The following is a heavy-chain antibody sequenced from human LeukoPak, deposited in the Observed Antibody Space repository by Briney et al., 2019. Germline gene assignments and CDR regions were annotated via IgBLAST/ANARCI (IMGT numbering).Heavy chain of an antibody. CDR2: IYYSGST. Sequence: PSETLSLTCTVSGGSISSGDYYWSWIRQPPGKGLEWIGYIYYSGSTYYNPSLNSRVSISVDTSKNQFSLKLSSVTAADTAVYYCARAYDSSGFPLFDYWGQGALVTVSS. D-gene: IGHD3-22*01. CDR3: ARAYDSSGFPLFDY. J-gene: IGHJ4*02. V-gene: IGHV4-30-4*01. CDR1: GGSISSGDYY.